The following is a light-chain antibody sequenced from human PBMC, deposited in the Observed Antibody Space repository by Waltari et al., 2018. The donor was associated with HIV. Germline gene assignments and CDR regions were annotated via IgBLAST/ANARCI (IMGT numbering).Light chain of an antibody. CDR3: AAWDDSLSGVV. CDR1: RS. Sequence: QSVLTQPPSASGTPGQRVTISCSGNRSKLLIYRVNQRPSGVPDRFSGSKSGTSASLAISGLRSEDEVDYYCAAWDDSLSGVVFGGGTKLTVL. CDR2: RVN. J-gene: IGLJ2*01. V-gene: IGLV1-47*01.